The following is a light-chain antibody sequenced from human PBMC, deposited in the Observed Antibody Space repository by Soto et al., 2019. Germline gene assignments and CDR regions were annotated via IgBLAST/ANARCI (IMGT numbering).Light chain of an antibody. Sequence: QSVLTQPPSVSAAPGQKVTISCSGSSSNIGNNFVSWYQQFPGTAPQLLIYDNDKRPSGIPDRFSGSRSGTSATLGITGLQTGDEADYYCGTWDSSLSEGVFGGGTQLTVL. CDR3: GTWDSSLSEGV. CDR2: DND. CDR1: SSNIGNNF. V-gene: IGLV1-51*01. J-gene: IGLJ3*02.